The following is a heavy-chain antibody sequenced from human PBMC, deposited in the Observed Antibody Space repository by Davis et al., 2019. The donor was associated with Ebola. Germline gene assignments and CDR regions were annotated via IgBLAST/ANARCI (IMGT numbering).Heavy chain of an antibody. V-gene: IGHV3-11*06. CDR2: ISSSSSYT. CDR3: ARDPGRIAAAGTNYYYYMDV. D-gene: IGHD6-13*01. CDR1: GFTFSDYY. J-gene: IGHJ6*03. Sequence: GESLKISCAASGFTFSDYYMSWIRQAPGKGLEWVSYISSSSSYTNYADSVKGRFTISRDNAKNSLYLQMNSLRAEDTAVYYCARDPGRIAAAGTNYYYYMDVWGKGTTVTVSS.